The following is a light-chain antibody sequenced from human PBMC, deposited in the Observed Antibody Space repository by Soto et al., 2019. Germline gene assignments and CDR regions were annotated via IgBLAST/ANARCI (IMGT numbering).Light chain of an antibody. V-gene: IGKV3-11*01. Sequence: EMVMTQSPATLSVSPGERATLSCRASQSVSSNLAWYQQKPGQAPRLLISDASNRATGIPARFSGSGSGTDFTLTINSLEPEDFAVYYCQQRSSWPITFGQGTRLEIK. J-gene: IGKJ5*01. CDR1: QSVSSN. CDR2: DAS. CDR3: QQRSSWPIT.